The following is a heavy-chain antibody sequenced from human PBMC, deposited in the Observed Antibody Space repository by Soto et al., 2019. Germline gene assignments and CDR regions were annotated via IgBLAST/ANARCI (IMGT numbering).Heavy chain of an antibody. J-gene: IGHJ5*02. D-gene: IGHD2-15*01. CDR3: ARQPEGYCSGGSCYIALISFGGVISNWFDA. CDR1: GYSFTNYW. V-gene: IGHV5-10-1*01. Sequence: GESLKIFCKSSGYSFTNYWISWVRQMPGKGLEGRGRIDPSYSYNNYSPSFQGHVTLSPDKSNSTAYLQWRSLKASDTAMYYCARQPEGYCSGGSCYIALISFGGVISNWFDAWGQGTMVTVSS. CDR2: IDPSYSYN.